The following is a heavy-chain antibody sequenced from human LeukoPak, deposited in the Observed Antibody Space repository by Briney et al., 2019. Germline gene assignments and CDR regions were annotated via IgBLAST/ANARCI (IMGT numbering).Heavy chain of an antibody. CDR3: TRVGATTLGAAFDI. CDR1: GFTFGDYA. Sequence: PGRSLRLSCTASGFTFGDYAMSWFRQAPGKGLEWVGFIRSKAYGGTTEYAASVKGRFTISRADSKSIAYLQMNSLKTEDTAVYYCTRVGATTLGAAFDIWGQGTMVTVSS. V-gene: IGHV3-49*03. CDR2: IRSKAYGGTT. D-gene: IGHD1-26*01. J-gene: IGHJ3*02.